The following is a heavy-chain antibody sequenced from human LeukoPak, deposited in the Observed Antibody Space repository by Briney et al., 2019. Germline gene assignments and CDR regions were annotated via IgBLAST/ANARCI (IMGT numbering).Heavy chain of an antibody. D-gene: IGHD1-26*01. J-gene: IGHJ4*02. Sequence: QTGGSLRLSCAASGFTFSNYGMHWFRQAPGKGLEWVANIKQDGGEKYYADSVKGRFTISRDNARNSLYLQMNSLRAEDTAVYYCIGGSNMDYWGQGTLVTVSS. CDR2: IKQDGGEK. V-gene: IGHV3-7*01. CDR1: GFTFSNYG. CDR3: IGGSNMDY.